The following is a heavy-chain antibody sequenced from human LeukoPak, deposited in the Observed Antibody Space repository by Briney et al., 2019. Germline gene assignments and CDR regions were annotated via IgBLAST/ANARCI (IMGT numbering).Heavy chain of an antibody. CDR3: ASLSKLGAYSSGWPPDY. CDR2: IYPGDSDT. CDR1: GYSFTSYW. V-gene: IGHV5-51*01. J-gene: IGHJ4*02. Sequence: GESLKISCKGSGYSFTSYWIGWVRQMPGKGLEWMGIIYPGDSDTRYSPSFQGQVTISADKSISTAYLQWNTLKASDTAMYYCASLSKLGAYSSGWPPDYWGQGTWSPSPQ. D-gene: IGHD6-19*01.